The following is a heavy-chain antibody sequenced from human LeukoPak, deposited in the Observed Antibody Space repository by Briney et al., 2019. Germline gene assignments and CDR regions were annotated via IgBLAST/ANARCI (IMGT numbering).Heavy chain of an antibody. CDR1: GFTFSSYG. D-gene: IGHD3-10*01. Sequence: GGSLRLSCAASGFTFSSYGMHWVRQAPGKGLEWVAVTWYDGSNKYYADSAKGRFTISRDNPKNTLYLQMNSLRVEDTAVYYCARVHWGNYYLNAFDIWGQGTMVTVSS. J-gene: IGHJ3*02. V-gene: IGHV3-33*01. CDR2: TWYDGSNK. CDR3: ARVHWGNYYLNAFDI.